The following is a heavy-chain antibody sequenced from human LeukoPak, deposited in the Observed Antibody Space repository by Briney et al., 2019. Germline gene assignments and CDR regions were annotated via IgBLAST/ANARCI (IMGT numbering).Heavy chain of an antibody. Sequence: SVKVSCKASGGTFSSYAISWVRQAPGQGLEWMGRIIPIFGTANYAQKFQGRVTITTDESTSTAYMELSSLRSEDTAVYYCASFTVREDLYYYYMDVWGKGTTVTVSS. J-gene: IGHJ6*03. CDR3: ASFTVREDLYYYYMDV. CDR1: GGTFSSYA. D-gene: IGHD3-10*01. V-gene: IGHV1-69*05. CDR2: IIPIFGTA.